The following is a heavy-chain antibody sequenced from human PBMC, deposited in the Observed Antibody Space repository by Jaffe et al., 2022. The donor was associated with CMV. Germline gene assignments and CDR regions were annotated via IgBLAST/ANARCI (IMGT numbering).Heavy chain of an antibody. D-gene: IGHD3-10*01. CDR2: IYYSGST. CDR1: GGSISSYY. J-gene: IGHJ6*03. CDR3: ARAYYGSGSYRPNFHYYYYYMDV. Sequence: QVQLQESGPGLVKPSETLSLTCTVSGGSISSYYWSWIRQPPGKGLEWIGYIYYSGSTNYNPSLKSRVTISVDTSKNQFSLKLSSVTAADTAVYYCARAYYGSGSYRPNFHYYYYYMDVWGKGTTVTVSS. V-gene: IGHV4-59*01.